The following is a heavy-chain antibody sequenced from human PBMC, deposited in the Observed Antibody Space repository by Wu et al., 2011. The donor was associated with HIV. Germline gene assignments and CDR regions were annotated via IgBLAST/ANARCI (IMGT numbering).Heavy chain of an antibody. Sequence: QVQLVQSGAEVKKPGSSVKVSCKASGGTFSSYAISWVRQAPGQGLEWMGGIIPIFGTTNYAQKFQGRVTITADKSTSTAYMDLSSLKSEDTAVYYCARDHWNDRYYXYYYYMDVWGKGTTV. V-gene: IGHV1-69*14. CDR2: IIPIFGTT. D-gene: IGHD1-1*01. J-gene: IGHJ6*03. CDR3: ARDHWNDRYYXYYYYMDV. CDR1: GGTFSSYA.